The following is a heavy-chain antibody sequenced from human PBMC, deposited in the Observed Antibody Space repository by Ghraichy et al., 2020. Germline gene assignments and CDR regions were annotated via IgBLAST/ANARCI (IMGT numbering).Heavy chain of an antibody. J-gene: IGHJ4*02. V-gene: IGHV3-48*01. Sequence: SCVASGFTFSDHSMSWVRQAPGKGLEWISYISRSTRTTYYADSVQGRFTISRDNADNSLYLQMHSLRADDTAVFYCARGSVAGPRSFDYWGQGTLVTVSS. CDR2: ISRSTRTT. CDR3: ARGSVAGPRSFDY. CDR1: GFTFSDHS. D-gene: IGHD6-19*01.